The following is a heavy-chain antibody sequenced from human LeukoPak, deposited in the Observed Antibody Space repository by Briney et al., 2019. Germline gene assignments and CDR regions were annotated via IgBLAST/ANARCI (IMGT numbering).Heavy chain of an antibody. Sequence: GESLKISCKSPGYSFTSYWIGWVRQMPGKDLEWMGIIYPGDSEARYSPSFRGQVTISADKSINTAYLQWSSLKASDTAMYYCARCKAVAGTINAFDFWGQGTMVTVSS. D-gene: IGHD6-19*01. J-gene: IGHJ3*01. CDR2: IYPGDSEA. CDR3: ARCKAVAGTINAFDF. CDR1: GYSFTSYW. V-gene: IGHV5-51*01.